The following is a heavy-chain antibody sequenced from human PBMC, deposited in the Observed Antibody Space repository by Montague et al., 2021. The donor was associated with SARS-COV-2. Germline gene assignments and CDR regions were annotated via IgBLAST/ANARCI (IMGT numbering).Heavy chain of an antibody. CDR1: GFSLSTSGMC. CDR2: IDWDDVK. CDR3: ARSSVVRGVSLDY. V-gene: IGHV2-70*11. Sequence: PALVKPTQTLTLTCTFSGFSLSTSGMCVSWIRQPPGKALEWLARIDWDDVKHYSTSLKTRLTISKDTSKNRVVLTMTNMDPVDTATYYCARSSVVRGVSLDYWGQGTLVTVSS. J-gene: IGHJ4*02. D-gene: IGHD3-10*01.